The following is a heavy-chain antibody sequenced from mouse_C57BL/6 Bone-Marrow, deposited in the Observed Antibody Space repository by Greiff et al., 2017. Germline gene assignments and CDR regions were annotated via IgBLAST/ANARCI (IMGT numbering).Heavy chain of an antibody. CDR1: GYSITSGYY. D-gene: IGHD1-1*01. J-gene: IGHJ1*03. V-gene: IGHV3-6*01. CDR2: ISYDGSN. Sequence: DVKLQESGPGLVKPSQSLSLTCSVTGYSITSGYYWNWIRQFPGNKLEWMGYISYDGSNNSNPSLKNRISITRDTSKNQFFLKLNSVTTEDTATYYCARSLITTVVATDWYFDVWGTGTTVTVSS. CDR3: ARSLITTVVATDWYFDV.